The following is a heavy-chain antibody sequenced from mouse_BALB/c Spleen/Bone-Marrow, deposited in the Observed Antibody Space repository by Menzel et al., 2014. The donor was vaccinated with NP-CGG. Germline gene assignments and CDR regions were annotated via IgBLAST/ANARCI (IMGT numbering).Heavy chain of an antibody. D-gene: IGHD2-1*01. J-gene: IGHJ3*01. V-gene: IGHV1S127*01. Sequence: VQLQQSGPQLVRPGASVKISCKASGYSFTSYWMHWVKQRPGQGLEWIGMIDPSDSETRLNQKFKGKATLTVDKSSSTAYMQLSSPTSEDSAVYYCASPSDGNPFAYWGQGTLVTVSA. CDR1: GYSFTSYW. CDR3: ASPSDGNPFAY. CDR2: IDPSDSET.